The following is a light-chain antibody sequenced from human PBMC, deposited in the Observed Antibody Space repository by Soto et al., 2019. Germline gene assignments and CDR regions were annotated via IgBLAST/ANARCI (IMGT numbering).Light chain of an antibody. J-gene: IGLJ1*01. V-gene: IGLV1-51*02. CDR3: ATWDTSLSGGV. Sequence: QSVLTQPPSVSAAPGQKVTISCSGSSSNNENNYVSWYRQLPGTAPKLLIYENNKRPSGIPDRFSGSKSGTSATLGITGLETGDEADYYCATWDTSLSGGVFGTGTKLTVL. CDR2: ENN. CDR1: SSNNENNY.